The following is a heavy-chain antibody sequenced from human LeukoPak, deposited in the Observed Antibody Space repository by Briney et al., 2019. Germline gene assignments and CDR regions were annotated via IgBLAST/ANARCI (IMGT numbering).Heavy chain of an antibody. J-gene: IGHJ6*03. CDR2: ISAYNGNT. CDR3: ARTASFDWLSPYYYYYMDV. CDR1: GYTFTGYY. Sequence: ASVKVSCKASGYTFTGYYMHWVRQAPGQGLEWMGWISAYNGNTNYAQKLQGRVTMTTDTSTSTAYMELRSLRSDDTAVYYCARTASFDWLSPYYYYYMDVWGKGTTVTISS. D-gene: IGHD3-9*01. V-gene: IGHV1-18*04.